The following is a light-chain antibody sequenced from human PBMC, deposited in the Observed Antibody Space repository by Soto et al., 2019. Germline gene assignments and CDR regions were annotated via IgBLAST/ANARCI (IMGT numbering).Light chain of an antibody. V-gene: IGKV1-5*01. CDR3: QQYNSYPYP. Sequence: EIQMTQSPSTLSASVGDRVTITCRASQSISSWSAWYQQKPGKATKLLIYDASSLESGVPSRLSGSGSGTEFTLTISSLQPDDFATYYCQQYNSYPYPFGQGTKVDIX. J-gene: IGKJ2*01. CDR2: DAS. CDR1: QSISSW.